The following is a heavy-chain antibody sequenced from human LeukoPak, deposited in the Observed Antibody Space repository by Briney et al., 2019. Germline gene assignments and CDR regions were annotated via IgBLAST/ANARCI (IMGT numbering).Heavy chain of an antibody. Sequence: PGGSLRLSCAASGFTFSSYSMNWVRQAPGKGLEWVSYISSSSSTIYYADSVKGRFTISRDNAKNSLYLQMNSLRAEDTAVYYCARRPNGYSNLYYYYYMDVWGKGTTVTVSS. CDR1: GFTFSSYS. J-gene: IGHJ6*03. V-gene: IGHV3-48*04. CDR2: ISSSSSTI. CDR3: ARRPNGYSNLYYYYYMDV. D-gene: IGHD4-11*01.